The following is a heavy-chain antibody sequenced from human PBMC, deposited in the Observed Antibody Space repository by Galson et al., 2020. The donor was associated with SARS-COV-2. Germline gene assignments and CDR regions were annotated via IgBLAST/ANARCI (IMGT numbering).Heavy chain of an antibody. J-gene: IGHJ4*02. Sequence: ASETLSLTCAVSGGSVSSGNYSWSWIRQPPGKGLEWIGYLLHTGGTYYNPSLNSRLTISVDRSKNQFSLKLTSVTAADTAVYYCARVSYYYGSGLDHWGQGTLVTVSS. CDR1: GGSVSSGNYS. CDR3: ARVSYYYGSGLDH. CDR2: LLHTGGT. D-gene: IGHD3-10*01. V-gene: IGHV4-30-2*01.